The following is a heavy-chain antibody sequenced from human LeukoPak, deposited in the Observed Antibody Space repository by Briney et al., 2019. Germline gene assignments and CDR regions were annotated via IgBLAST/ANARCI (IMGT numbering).Heavy chain of an antibody. CDR2: IIPILGIA. V-gene: IGHV1-69*04. CDR1: GGTFSSYA. CDR3: AIYGSGIAVGDELDY. D-gene: IGHD3-10*01. Sequence: SVKVSCKASGGTFSSYAISWVRQAPGQGLEWMGRIIPILGIANYAQKFQGRVTITADKSTSTAYMELSSLRSEDTAVYYCAIYGSGIAVGDELDYWGQGTLVTVSS. J-gene: IGHJ4*02.